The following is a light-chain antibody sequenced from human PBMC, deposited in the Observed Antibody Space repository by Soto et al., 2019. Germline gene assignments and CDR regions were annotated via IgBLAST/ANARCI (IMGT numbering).Light chain of an antibody. CDR2: DAS. Sequence: DIPMTQSPSSLSASVGDRVTITCQASHDINNNLNWYQQKPGKAPKLLIYDASNLERGVPSRFSGGGSVTQFTFTISSLQPEDNAPYYCQHFHNLPVTFGSGTRVEMK. J-gene: IGKJ4*01. CDR1: HDINNN. V-gene: IGKV1-33*01. CDR3: QHFHNLPVT.